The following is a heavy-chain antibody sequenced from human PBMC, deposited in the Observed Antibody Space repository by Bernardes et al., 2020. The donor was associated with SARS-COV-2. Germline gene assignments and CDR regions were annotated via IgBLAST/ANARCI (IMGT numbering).Heavy chain of an antibody. CDR3: ARDVGLGHGYNFHGYFDL. CDR1: GGSISSGDYY. V-gene: IGHV4-30-4*01. CDR2: IYYSGST. J-gene: IGHJ2*01. D-gene: IGHD5-12*01. Sequence: SETLSLTCTVSGGSISSGDYYWSWIRQPPGKGLEWIGYIYYSGSTYYNPSLKSRVTISVDTSKNQFSLKLSSVTAADTAVYYCARDVGLGHGYNFHGYFDLWGRGTLVTVSS.